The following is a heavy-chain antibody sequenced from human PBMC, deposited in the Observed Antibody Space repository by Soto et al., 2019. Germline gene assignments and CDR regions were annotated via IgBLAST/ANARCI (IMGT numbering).Heavy chain of an antibody. CDR3: ARARPYCSSTSCTLYYFDY. CDR1: GYTFTSYG. D-gene: IGHD2-2*01. J-gene: IGHJ4*02. V-gene: IGHV1-18*01. Sequence: QVQLVQSGAEVKKPGASVKVSCKASGYTFTSYGISWVRQAPGQGLEWMGWISAYNGNTNYAQKLQGRVTMTTDTSTSTAYMELSSLRSDDTAVYYCARARPYCSSTSCTLYYFDYWGQGTLVTVSS. CDR2: ISAYNGNT.